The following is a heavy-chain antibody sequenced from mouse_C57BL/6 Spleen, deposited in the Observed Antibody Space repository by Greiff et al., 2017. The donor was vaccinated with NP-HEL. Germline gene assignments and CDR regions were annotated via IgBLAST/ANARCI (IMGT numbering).Heavy chain of an antibody. Sequence: VQLQESGAELVRPGTSVKVSCKASGYAFTNYLIEWVKQRPGQGLEWIGVINPGSGGTNYNEKFKGKATLTADKSSSTAYMQLSSLTSEDSAVYFCAREGGGYYFDYWGQGTTLTVSS. CDR2: INPGSGGT. CDR1: GYAFTNYL. J-gene: IGHJ2*01. V-gene: IGHV1-54*01. CDR3: AREGGGYYFDY.